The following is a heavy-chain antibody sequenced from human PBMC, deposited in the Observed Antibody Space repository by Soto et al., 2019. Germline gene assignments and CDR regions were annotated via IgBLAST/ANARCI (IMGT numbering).Heavy chain of an antibody. J-gene: IGHJ6*04. V-gene: IGHV3-30*18. D-gene: IGHD3-10*01. CDR2: ISYDGSNK. CDR1: GFTFSSYG. Sequence: GGSLRLSCAASGFTFSSYGMHWVRQAPGKGLEWVAVISYDGSNKYYADSVKGRFTISRDNSKNTLYLQMNSLRAEDTAVYYCAKEEVGFTVRGVLDVWGKGTTVTVSS. CDR3: AKEEVGFTVRGVLDV.